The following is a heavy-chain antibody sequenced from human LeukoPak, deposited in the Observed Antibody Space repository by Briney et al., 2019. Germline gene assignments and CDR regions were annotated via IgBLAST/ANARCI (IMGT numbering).Heavy chain of an antibody. CDR1: GFTFNNAW. D-gene: IGHD3-10*01. CDR2: IKSKGDGETT. Sequence: KSGRSLRLSCAASGFTFNNAWMSWVRQAPGKGLEWVGRIKSKGDGETTEYAAPVKGRFTISRDDSKNTLYLQMNSLNTEDTAVYYCTTPYYYGSGTITPIYYFDYWGQGTLVTVSS. CDR3: TTPYYYGSGTITPIYYFDY. J-gene: IGHJ4*02. V-gene: IGHV3-15*01.